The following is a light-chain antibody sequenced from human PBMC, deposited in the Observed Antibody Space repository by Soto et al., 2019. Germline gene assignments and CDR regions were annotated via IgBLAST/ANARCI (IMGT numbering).Light chain of an antibody. CDR2: KDS. V-gene: IGLV3-25*03. J-gene: IGLJ2*01. Sequence: SYELTQPPAVSESPGQTARITCSGDALPKQYAYWYQQKPGQAPELVISKDSERPSGITERFSGFSSGTTVTLTISGVQAEDEADYYCQSADSSGTVVFGGGTKLTVL. CDR3: QSADSSGTVV. CDR1: ALPKQY.